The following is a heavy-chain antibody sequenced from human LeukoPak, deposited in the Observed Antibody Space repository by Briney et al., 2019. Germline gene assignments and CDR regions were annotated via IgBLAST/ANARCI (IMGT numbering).Heavy chain of an antibody. CDR1: GFTFSSYA. D-gene: IGHD3-22*01. J-gene: IGHJ6*03. Sequence: PGGSLRLSCAASGFTFSSYAMSWVRQAPGKGLEWVSAISGSGGSTYYADSVKGRFTISRDNSKNTLYLQMNSLRAEDTAVYYCAKNGHYYDSSGYYDPTFYYYYYMDVWGKGTTVTVSS. CDR2: ISGSGGST. CDR3: AKNGHYYDSSGYYDPTFYYYYYMDV. V-gene: IGHV3-23*01.